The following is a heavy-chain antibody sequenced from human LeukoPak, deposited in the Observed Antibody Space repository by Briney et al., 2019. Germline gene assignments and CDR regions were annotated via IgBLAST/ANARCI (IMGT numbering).Heavy chain of an antibody. V-gene: IGHV4-61*02. CDR1: GGSISSGSYY. CDR3: ARDRRDFWSGYYQVDY. CDR2: IYTSGST. D-gene: IGHD3-3*01. J-gene: IGHJ4*02. Sequence: SETLSLTCTVSGGSISSGSYYWSWIRQPAGKGLEWIGRIYTSGSTNYNPSLKSRVTISVDTSKNQFSLKLGSVTAADTAVYYCARDRRDFWSGYYQVDYWGQGTLVTVSS.